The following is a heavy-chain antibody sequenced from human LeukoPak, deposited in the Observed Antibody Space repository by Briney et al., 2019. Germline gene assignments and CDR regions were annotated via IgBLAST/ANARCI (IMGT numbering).Heavy chain of an antibody. CDR3: AKSNRDTTFGVVIIPHFDY. D-gene: IGHD3-3*01. CDR1: GFTFNNYG. CDR2: IMYDGTSK. Sequence: GGSLRLSCAASGFTFNNYGIHWVRQAPGKGLEWVSFIMYDGTSKYYADSVKGRFTISRDNSKNTPYLQMNSLRAEDTAVYYCAKSNRDTTFGVVIIPHFDYWGQGTLVTVSS. J-gene: IGHJ4*02. V-gene: IGHV3-30*02.